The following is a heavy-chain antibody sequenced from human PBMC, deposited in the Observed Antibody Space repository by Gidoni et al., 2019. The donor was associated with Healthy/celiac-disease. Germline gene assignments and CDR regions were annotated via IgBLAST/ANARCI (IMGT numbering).Heavy chain of an antibody. D-gene: IGHD3-22*01. V-gene: IGHV1-18*01. CDR3: ARSLFRDYDSSGYWAF. J-gene: IGHJ4*02. Sequence: QVQLVQSGAEVKKPGASVKVSCKASGYTFTSYGISWVRQAPGQGLVWMGWISAYNGNTNYAQKLQGRVTMTTDTSTSTAYMELRSLRADDTAVYYCARSLFRDYDSSGYWAFWGQGTLVTVSS. CDR1: GYTFTSYG. CDR2: ISAYNGNT.